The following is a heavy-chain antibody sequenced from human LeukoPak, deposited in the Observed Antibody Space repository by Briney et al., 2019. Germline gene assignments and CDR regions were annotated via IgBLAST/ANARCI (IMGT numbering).Heavy chain of an antibody. D-gene: IGHD3-10*01. J-gene: IGHJ2*01. V-gene: IGHV4-30-4*01. CDR3: ARAPPPYYYGSGSQWYFDL. Sequence: SETLSLTCTVSGGSISSGDYYWSWIRQPPGKGLEWIGYIYYSGSTYYNPSLKSRVTISVDTSKNQFSLKLSSVTAADTAVYYCARAPPPYYYGSGSQWYFDLWGRGTLVTVSS. CDR2: IYYSGST. CDR1: GGSISSGDYY.